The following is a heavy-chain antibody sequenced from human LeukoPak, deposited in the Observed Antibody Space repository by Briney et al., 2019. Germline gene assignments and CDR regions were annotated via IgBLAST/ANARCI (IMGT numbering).Heavy chain of an antibody. CDR2: ISAYNGNT. J-gene: IGHJ4*02. CDR1: GYTFSSYG. Sequence: ASVKVSCKASGYTFSSYGISWVRQAPGQGLEWMGWISAYNGNTNYAQKFRGRVTMTTDTSTSTAYMELRGLRSDDTAVYYCASLKTDGYFDYWGQGTLVTVSS. D-gene: IGHD5-24*01. CDR3: ASLKTDGYFDY. V-gene: IGHV1-18*01.